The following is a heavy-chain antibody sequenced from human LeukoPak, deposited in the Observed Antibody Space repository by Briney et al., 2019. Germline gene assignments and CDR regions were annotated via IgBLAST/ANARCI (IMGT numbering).Heavy chain of an antibody. D-gene: IGHD2-2*01. V-gene: IGHV3-21*01. Sequence: GGSLRLSCAASGFTFSSYSMNWVRQAPGKGLEWVSSISSSSSYIYYADSVKGRFTISRDNAKNSLYLQMNSLRDEDTAVYYCAGDLSVVAPRYGMDVWGQGTTVTVSS. J-gene: IGHJ6*02. CDR3: AGDLSVVAPRYGMDV. CDR2: ISSSSSYI. CDR1: GFTFSSYS.